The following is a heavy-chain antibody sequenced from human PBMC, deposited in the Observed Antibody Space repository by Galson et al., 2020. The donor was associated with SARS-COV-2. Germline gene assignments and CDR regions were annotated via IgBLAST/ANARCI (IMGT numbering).Heavy chain of an antibody. CDR1: GFTLTTYA. Sequence: GESLKISCAASGFTLTTYAMHWVRQAPGKGLEWVTVISHDGNNQYYTDSVRGRFTISRDNSKNTLYLQMNNLIGDDTAVYYCARDPTYGDRGVASWGQGPLVTVSS. D-gene: IGHD4-17*01. V-gene: IGHV3-30-3*01. CDR3: ARDPTYGDRGVAS. J-gene: IGHJ5*01. CDR2: ISHDGNNQ.